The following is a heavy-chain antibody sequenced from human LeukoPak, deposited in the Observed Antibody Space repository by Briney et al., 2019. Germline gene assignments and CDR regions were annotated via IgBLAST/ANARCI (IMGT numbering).Heavy chain of an antibody. J-gene: IGHJ3*02. CDR1: GFIFSDYY. V-gene: IGHV3-11*04. Sequence: GGSLRLSCAASGFIFSDYYMSWIRQAPGKGLEWVSYIGRSGTTIYYADSVKGRFTISRDNSKNTLYLQMNSLRAEDTAVYYCAREVVAATLEAFDIWGQGTMVTVSS. CDR3: AREVVAATLEAFDI. CDR2: IGRSGTTI. D-gene: IGHD2-15*01.